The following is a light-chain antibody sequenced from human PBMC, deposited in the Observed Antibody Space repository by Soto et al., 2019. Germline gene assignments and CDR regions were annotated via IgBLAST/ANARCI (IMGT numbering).Light chain of an antibody. V-gene: IGKV3-15*01. CDR3: QQYDNWPIT. CDR2: GAS. CDR1: PSVSSN. Sequence: EIVMTPSPAPLSVSPGDRATLSCRASPSVSSNLAWYQKKPGQAPRLLIYGASTRATGIPARFSGSGSGTEFTLTISSLQSEDFAVFSCQQYDNWPITFGQGTRLEIK. J-gene: IGKJ5*01.